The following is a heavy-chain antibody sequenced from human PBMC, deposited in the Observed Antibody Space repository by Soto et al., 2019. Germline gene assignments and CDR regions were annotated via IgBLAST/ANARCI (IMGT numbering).Heavy chain of an antibody. J-gene: IGHJ6*02. CDR3: ARHLGGNHYYYGMDV. CDR1: GGTFSSYA. Sequence: QVQLVQSGAEVKKPGSSVKVSCKASGGTFSSYAISWVRQAPGQGLEWMGGIIPIFGTADYAQKFQGRVTITADDFTSTAYMELSSLRSEDSAVYYCARHLGGNHYYYGMDVWGQGTTVTVSS. D-gene: IGHD3-16*01. V-gene: IGHV1-69*12. CDR2: IIPIFGTA.